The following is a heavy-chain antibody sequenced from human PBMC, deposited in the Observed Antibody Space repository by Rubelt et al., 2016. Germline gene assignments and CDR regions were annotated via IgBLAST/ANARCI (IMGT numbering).Heavy chain of an antibody. D-gene: IGHD1-7*01. CDR3: ARGRELYYYGMDV. J-gene: IGHJ6*02. CDR2: IYSGGST. V-gene: IGHV3-53*01. CDR1: GFTVSSNY. Sequence: PGFTVSSNYMSWVRQAPGKGLEWVSVIYSGGSTYYADSVKGRFTISRDNSKNTLYLQMNSLRAEDTAVYYCARGRELYYYGMDVWGQGTTVTVSS.